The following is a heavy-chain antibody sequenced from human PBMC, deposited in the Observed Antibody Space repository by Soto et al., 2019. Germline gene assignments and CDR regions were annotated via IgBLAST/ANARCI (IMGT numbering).Heavy chain of an antibody. CDR3: TRDAPLWFGELSP. D-gene: IGHD3-10*01. V-gene: IGHV4-31*03. CDR2: IYYNGTT. Sequence: QVQLQESGPGLVKPSQTLSLTCTIIGGSIRSPNFSWSWIRQHPGKGPGWIGNIYYNGTTTYSPSLASRLTISLDPSKNQFSLTLQSVTAADTAVYYCTRDAPLWFGELSPWGQGTLVTVSS. J-gene: IGHJ4*02. CDR1: GGSIRSPNFS.